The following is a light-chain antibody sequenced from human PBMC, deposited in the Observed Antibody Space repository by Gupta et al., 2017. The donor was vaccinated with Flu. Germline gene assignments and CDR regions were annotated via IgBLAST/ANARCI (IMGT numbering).Light chain of an antibody. CDR2: GNS. CDR3: QSYDSSLSGSV. J-gene: IGLJ3*02. V-gene: IGLV1-40*01. Sequence: QSVLTQPPSVSGAPGQRVTISCTGSSSNIGAGYDVHWYQQLPGTAPKLLIYGNSNRPSGVPDRFSGSKCGTSASLAITGLQAEDEAYYYCQSYDSSLSGSVFGGGTKLNVL. CDR1: SSNIGAGYD.